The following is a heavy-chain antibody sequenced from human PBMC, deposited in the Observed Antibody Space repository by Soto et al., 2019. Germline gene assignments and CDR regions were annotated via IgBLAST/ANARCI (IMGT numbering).Heavy chain of an antibody. CDR3: ARGPWSSSSTGYYYYYGMDV. CDR2: INHSGST. J-gene: IGHJ6*02. CDR1: GGSFSGYY. D-gene: IGHD6-6*01. Sequence: SETLSLTSAVYGGSFSGYYWSWIRQPPGKGPEWIGEINHSGSTNYNPSLKSRVTISVDTSKNQFSLKLSSVTAADTAVYYCARGPWSSSSTGYYYYYGMDVWGQGTTVTVSS. V-gene: IGHV4-34*01.